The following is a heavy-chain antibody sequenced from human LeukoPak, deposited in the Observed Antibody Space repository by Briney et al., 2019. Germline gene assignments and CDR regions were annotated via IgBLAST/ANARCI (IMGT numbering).Heavy chain of an antibody. D-gene: IGHD2-15*01. CDR1: GFTFDTYA. V-gene: IGHV3-23*01. J-gene: IGHJ4*02. Sequence: GGSLRLSCAASGFTFDTYAMSWVRQAPGKWLEWVSGLCGSGGSTYYADSVKGRFTISRDSAKNTLYLQMNSLRAEDTAVYYCAKGRCSGGSCYGRGFDYWGQGTLVTVSS. CDR3: AKGRCSGGSCYGRGFDY. CDR2: LCGSGGST.